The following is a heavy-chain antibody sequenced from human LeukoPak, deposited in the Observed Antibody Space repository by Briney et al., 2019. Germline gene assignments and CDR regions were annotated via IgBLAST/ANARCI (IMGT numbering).Heavy chain of an antibody. CDR2: INPNSGGT. V-gene: IGHV1-2*04. CDR1: GYAFTGYY. D-gene: IGHD3-3*01. J-gene: IGHJ5*02. CDR3: ARDQTSTYYDFWSGYYPPSIWFDP. Sequence: ASVKVSCKASGYAFTGYYMHWVRQAPGQGLEWMGWINPNSGGTNYAQKFQGWVTMTRDTSISTAYMELSRLRSDDTAVYCCARDQTSTYYDFWSGYYPPSIWFDPWGQGTLVTVSS.